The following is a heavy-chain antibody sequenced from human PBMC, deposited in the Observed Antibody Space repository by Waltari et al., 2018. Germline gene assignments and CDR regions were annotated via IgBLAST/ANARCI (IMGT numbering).Heavy chain of an antibody. CDR2: IIPIFGTA. V-gene: IGHV1-69*01. J-gene: IGHJ4*02. CDR3: ARGAEYYDFWSGYYKFDY. CDR1: GGPFSSYA. Sequence: QVQLVQSGAEVKKPGSSVKVSCKDSGGPFSSYAISWVRQAPGQGLEWMGGIIPIFGTANYAQKFQGRVTITADESTSTAYMELSSLRSEDTAVYYCARGAEYYDFWSGYYKFDYWGQGTLVTVSS. D-gene: IGHD3-3*01.